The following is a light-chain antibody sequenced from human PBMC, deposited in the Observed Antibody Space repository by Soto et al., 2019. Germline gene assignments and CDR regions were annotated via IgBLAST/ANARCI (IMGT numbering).Light chain of an antibody. CDR1: SGDVGAYNY. CDR2: EVS. V-gene: IGLV2-14*01. J-gene: IGLJ1*01. CDR3: SSYTSRSTVV. Sequence: QSVLTQPASVSGSPGQSITISCTGTSGDVGAYNYVSWYQHHPGKAPKVMIYEVSNRPSGVSYRFSGSKSGNTASLTISGLQAEDEADYYCSSYTSRSTVVFGTGTKATVL.